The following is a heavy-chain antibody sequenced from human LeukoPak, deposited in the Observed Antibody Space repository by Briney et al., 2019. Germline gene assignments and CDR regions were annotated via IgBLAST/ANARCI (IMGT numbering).Heavy chain of an antibody. CDR1: GFTFSSYT. J-gene: IGHJ4*02. CDR3: AKTIRGLDIIFDY. Sequence: PGGSLRLSCAASGFTFSSYTMTWVRQAPGKGLEWVSAISGSGGSTYYADSEKGRFTISRDNSKNTLYLQMNSLRAEDTAVYYCAKTIRGLDIIFDYWGQGTLVTVSS. D-gene: IGHD3/OR15-3a*01. CDR2: ISGSGGST. V-gene: IGHV3-23*01.